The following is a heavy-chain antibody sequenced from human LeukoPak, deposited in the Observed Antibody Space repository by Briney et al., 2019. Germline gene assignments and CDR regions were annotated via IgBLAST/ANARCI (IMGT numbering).Heavy chain of an antibody. J-gene: IGHJ5*02. CDR3: ARGARVFEP. V-gene: IGHV4-59*01. Sequence: PSETLSLTCTVSGGSMTSDHWSWIRQTPKKGLEWLGYVDDIGSTKYNSPLESRVTISIDLSKNQFSLKLASVNAADTAFYYCARGARVFEPWGQGILVIVSS. CDR1: GGSMTSDH. CDR2: VDDIGST.